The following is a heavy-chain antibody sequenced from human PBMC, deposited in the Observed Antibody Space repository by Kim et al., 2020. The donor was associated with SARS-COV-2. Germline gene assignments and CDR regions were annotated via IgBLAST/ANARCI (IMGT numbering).Heavy chain of an antibody. CDR2: ISGSGGST. J-gene: IGHJ6*02. D-gene: IGHD6-6*01. CDR1: GFTFSSYA. Sequence: GGSLRLSCAASGFTFSSYAMSWGRQAPGKGLEWVSAISGSGGSTYYADSVKGRFTISRDNSKNTLYLQMNSLRAEDTAVYYCAKDSSSYYYYYGMDVWGQGTTVTVSS. CDR3: AKDSSSYYYYYGMDV. V-gene: IGHV3-23*01.